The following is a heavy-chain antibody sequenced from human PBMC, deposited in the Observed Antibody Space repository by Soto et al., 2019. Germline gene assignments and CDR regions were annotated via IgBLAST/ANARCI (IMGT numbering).Heavy chain of an antibody. CDR3: ARERARVVES. Sequence: QVQLVESGGGLVKPGGSLRLSCAASGFTFSDYYMSWIRQAPGKGLEWLSYISISGGTIYYADSVKGRFSISRDNAKNSLYLQLSSLRAEDTAVYFCARERARVVESWGQGTLVTVSS. V-gene: IGHV3-11*01. J-gene: IGHJ4*02. D-gene: IGHD2-15*01. CDR2: ISISGGTI. CDR1: GFTFSDYY.